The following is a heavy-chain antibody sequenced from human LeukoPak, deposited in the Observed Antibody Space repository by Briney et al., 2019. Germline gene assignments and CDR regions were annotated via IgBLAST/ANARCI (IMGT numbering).Heavy chain of an antibody. Sequence: GGSLRLSCAASGFTFSNYNMNWVRQPPGKGLQWVSYISSSSNIIYYADSVKGRFTISRDNAKNSLFLQMNSLRAEDAAVYYCARDFAREFTIDYWGQGTLVTVSS. D-gene: IGHD3-10*01. J-gene: IGHJ4*02. CDR1: GFTFSNYN. CDR3: ARDFAREFTIDY. V-gene: IGHV3-48*01. CDR2: ISSSSNII.